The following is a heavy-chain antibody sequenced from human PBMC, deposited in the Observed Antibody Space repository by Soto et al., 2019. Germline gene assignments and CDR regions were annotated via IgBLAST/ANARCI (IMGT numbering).Heavy chain of an antibody. CDR2: IYYSGST. V-gene: IGHV4-31*03. CDR3: ARGERPLYSSSWYEPAYYYYGMDV. CDR1: GGSISSGGYY. D-gene: IGHD6-13*01. Sequence: SETLSLTCTVSGGSISSGGYYWSWIRQHPGKGLEWIGYIYYSGSTYYNPSLKSRVTISVDTSKNQFSLKLSSVTAADTAVYYCARGERPLYSSSWYEPAYYYYGMDVWGQGTTVTVSS. J-gene: IGHJ6*02.